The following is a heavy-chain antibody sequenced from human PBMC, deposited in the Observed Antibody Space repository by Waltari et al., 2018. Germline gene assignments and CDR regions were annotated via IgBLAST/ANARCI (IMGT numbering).Heavy chain of an antibody. Sequence: QLQLQESGPGLVKPSETLSLTCTVSGGSISSSIHYWGWIRQPPGKGLEWIGRIYYSGSTYFTPSLKSRVTMSVDTSKNQFSLKLSSVTAADTAVYYCAGSSGGSSWANYFDYWGQGTLVTVSS. CDR1: GGSISSSIHY. CDR3: AGSSGGSSWANYFDY. V-gene: IGHV4-39*07. J-gene: IGHJ4*02. CDR2: IYYSGST. D-gene: IGHD6-13*01.